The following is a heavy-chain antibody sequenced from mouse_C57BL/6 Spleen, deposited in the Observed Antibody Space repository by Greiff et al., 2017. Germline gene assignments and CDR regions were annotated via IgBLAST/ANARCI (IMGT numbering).Heavy chain of an antibody. Sequence: QVQLQQPGAELVKPGASVKLSCKASGYTFTSYWMHWVKQRPGQGLEWIGMIHPNSGSTNYNEKFKSKATLTVDKSSSTAYMQLSSLTSEDSAVYYCARYEGKGYFDYWGQGTTLTVSS. CDR3: ARYEGKGYFDY. CDR1: GYTFTSYW. D-gene: IGHD1-3*01. CDR2: IHPNSGST. J-gene: IGHJ2*01. V-gene: IGHV1-64*01.